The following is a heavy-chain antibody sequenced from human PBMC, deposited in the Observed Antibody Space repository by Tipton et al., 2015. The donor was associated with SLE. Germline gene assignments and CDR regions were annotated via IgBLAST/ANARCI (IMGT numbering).Heavy chain of an antibody. CDR1: GGSISSHY. Sequence: TLSLTCTVSGGSISSHYWSWIRQPPGKGLEWIGYIYYSGSTNYNPSLKSRVTISVDTSKNQFSLKLSSVTAADTAVYYCARDRRGYSYGNAFDIWGQGTMVTVSS. V-gene: IGHV4-59*11. D-gene: IGHD5-18*01. CDR3: ARDRRGYSYGNAFDI. CDR2: IYYSGST. J-gene: IGHJ3*02.